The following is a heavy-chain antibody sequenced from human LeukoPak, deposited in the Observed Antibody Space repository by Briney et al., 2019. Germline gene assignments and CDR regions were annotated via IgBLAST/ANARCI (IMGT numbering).Heavy chain of an antibody. D-gene: IGHD3-22*01. V-gene: IGHV3-53*01. CDR3: ARARRDSGGYYYFDY. Sequence: GSLRLSCAASGFTVSSNYMSWVRQAPGKGLEWVSVIYSGGSTYYADSVKGRFTISRDNSKNTLYLQMNSLRAEDTAVYYCARARRDSGGYYYFDYWGQGTLVTVSS. J-gene: IGHJ4*02. CDR1: GFTVSSNY. CDR2: IYSGGST.